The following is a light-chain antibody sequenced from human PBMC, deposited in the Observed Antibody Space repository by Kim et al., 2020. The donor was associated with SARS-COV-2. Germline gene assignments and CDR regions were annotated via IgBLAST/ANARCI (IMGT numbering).Light chain of an antibody. CDR3: QQYNNLRIT. CDR2: DAS. J-gene: IGKJ5*01. Sequence: DIQMTQSPSSLSASVGDRVTITCQASQDISNYLNWYQQKPGKVPKLLIYDASNLQTGVPSRFSGSGSGTDFTFTISSLQPEDIATYYCQQYNNLRITFGQGTRLDIK. V-gene: IGKV1-33*01. CDR1: QDISNY.